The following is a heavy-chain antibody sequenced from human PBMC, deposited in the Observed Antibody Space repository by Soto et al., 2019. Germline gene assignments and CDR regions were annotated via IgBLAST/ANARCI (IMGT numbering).Heavy chain of an antibody. CDR3: TRHEGVAAADRPIDY. Sequence: SETLSLTCTVSGGSVRSSTYYWGWLRQSPGKGLEWIGSIYYSGSTHNNPSLKSRVTMSVDTYTNQFSLKLMSVTAADTAIYYCTRHEGVAAADRPIDYWGPGTLGTRSS. J-gene: IGHJ4*02. CDR2: IYYSGST. V-gene: IGHV4-39*01. CDR1: GGSVRSSTYY. D-gene: IGHD6-13*01.